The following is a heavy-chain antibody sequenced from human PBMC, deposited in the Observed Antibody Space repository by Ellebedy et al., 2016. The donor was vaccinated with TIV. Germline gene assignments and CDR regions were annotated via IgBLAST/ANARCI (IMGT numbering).Heavy chain of an antibody. Sequence: MPSETLSLTCTVSGDSISSSYSYYWVWIRQPPGQGLEWIGTVYYTGTTFYNPSLKSRVTISVDTSKNHFSLKLNSVTAADTAVYYCARGLSAAFQFAPWGPGILVSVSS. CDR1: GDSISSSYSYY. CDR3: ARGLSAAFQFAP. CDR2: VYYTGTT. V-gene: IGHV4-39*02. J-gene: IGHJ5*02. D-gene: IGHD2-2*01.